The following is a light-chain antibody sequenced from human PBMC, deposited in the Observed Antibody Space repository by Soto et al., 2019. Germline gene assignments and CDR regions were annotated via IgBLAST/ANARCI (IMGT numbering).Light chain of an antibody. CDR3: QQYDSYPWT. Sequence: DIQMTQSPSTLSASVGDRVTITCRASQSISIWLAWLQQKPGKAPKLLIYKASSLESGVPSRFSGSGSGTEFTLTIDSLQPDDIASYYCQQYDSYPWTSGQGTKVEIK. CDR2: KAS. J-gene: IGKJ1*01. V-gene: IGKV1-5*03. CDR1: QSISIW.